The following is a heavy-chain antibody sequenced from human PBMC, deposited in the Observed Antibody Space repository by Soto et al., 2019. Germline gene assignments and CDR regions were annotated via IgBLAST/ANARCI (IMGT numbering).Heavy chain of an antibody. CDR1: GFTFSDHY. CDR3: VRGGMAGKRFDY. D-gene: IGHD6-19*01. V-gene: IGHV3-72*01. CDR2: TRNKANSYTT. J-gene: IGHJ4*02. Sequence: EVQLVESGGGLVQPGGSLRLSCAASGFTFSDHYMDWVRHALGKGLEWVGRTRNKANSYTTEYAASVKGRFTISRDDSKNSLYLQMNSLKTEDTAVYYCVRGGMAGKRFDYWGQGTLVTVSS.